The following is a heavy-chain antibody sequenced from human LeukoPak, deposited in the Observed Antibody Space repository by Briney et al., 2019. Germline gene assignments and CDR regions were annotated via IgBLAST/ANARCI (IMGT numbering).Heavy chain of an antibody. Sequence: SETLSLTCAVYGGSFSGYYWSWIRQPPGKGLEWIGEINHSGSTNYNPSLKSRVTISVDTSKNQFSLKLSSVTAADTAVYYCARQRDSSGREYFDYWGQGTLVTVSS. J-gene: IGHJ4*02. V-gene: IGHV4-34*01. CDR3: ARQRDSSGREYFDY. CDR1: GGSFSGYY. D-gene: IGHD6-19*01. CDR2: INHSGST.